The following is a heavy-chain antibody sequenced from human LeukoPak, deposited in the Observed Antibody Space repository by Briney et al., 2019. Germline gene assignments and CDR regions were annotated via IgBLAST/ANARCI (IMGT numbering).Heavy chain of an antibody. V-gene: IGHV3-7*03. D-gene: IGHD6-13*01. CDR3: ARSLPYGTTWYGRSDF. Sequence: GGSLRLSCAASGFSFNAYWMTWVRQAPGKGLEWVANIRQDGDTKYYVDSVKGRFTISRDNAMNSLYLQMNSLRAEDTAIYYCARSLPYGTTWYGRSDFWGQGTLVTVSS. CDR2: IRQDGDTK. J-gene: IGHJ4*02. CDR1: GFSFNAYW.